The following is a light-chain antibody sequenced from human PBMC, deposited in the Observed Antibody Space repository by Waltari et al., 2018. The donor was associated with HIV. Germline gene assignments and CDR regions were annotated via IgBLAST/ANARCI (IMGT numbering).Light chain of an antibody. J-gene: IGLJ3*02. CDR2: DDG. Sequence: SYLLTQPPSVSVAPGQTARITCGGNNIGSKSVPWYQQKPGQAPVLVVYDDGDRPPGSPERFSGSNSGNTATLTISRVEAGDEADYYCQVWDSSSDHPVFGGGTKLTVL. CDR3: QVWDSSSDHPV. V-gene: IGLV3-21*02. CDR1: NIGSKS.